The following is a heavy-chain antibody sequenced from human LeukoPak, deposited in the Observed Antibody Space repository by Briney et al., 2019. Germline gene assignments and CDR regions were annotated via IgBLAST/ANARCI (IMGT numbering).Heavy chain of an antibody. D-gene: IGHD4-17*01. CDR1: GFSFSKYA. Sequence: GGSLRLSCEASGFSFSKYAMSWVRQAPGKGLEWVSAISGSGGSTYYADSVKGRFTISRDNSKNTLYLQMNSLRAEDTAVYYCAKVRPIMKNGDYDYWGQGTPVTVSS. V-gene: IGHV3-23*01. CDR2: ISGSGGST. J-gene: IGHJ4*02. CDR3: AKVRPIMKNGDYDY.